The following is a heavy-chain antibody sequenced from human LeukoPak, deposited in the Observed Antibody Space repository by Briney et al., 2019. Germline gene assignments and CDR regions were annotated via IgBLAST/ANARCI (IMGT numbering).Heavy chain of an antibody. CDR1: GFIFSNFA. CDR2: ISYDGSHT. J-gene: IGHJ6*03. V-gene: IGHV3-30*01. D-gene: IGHD6-13*01. CDR3: AREEQELVRDYYYYMDV. Sequence: GGSLRLSCAASGFIFSNFAMHWVRQAPGKGLEWVALISYDGSHTYYADSMKGRFTISRDNSRNVLYLQMTRLRGDDSAVYYCAREEQELVRDYYYYMDVWGKGTTVTVSS.